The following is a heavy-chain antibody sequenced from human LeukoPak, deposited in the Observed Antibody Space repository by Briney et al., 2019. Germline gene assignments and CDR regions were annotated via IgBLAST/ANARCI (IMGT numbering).Heavy chain of an antibody. J-gene: IGHJ3*02. CDR2: INPSSGGT. V-gene: IGHV1-2*02. CDR3: ASNDYYDSSGYYYSGNAFDI. D-gene: IGHD3-22*01. CDR1: GYTFTGYY. Sequence: ASVKVSCKASGYTFTGYYMHWVRQAPGQGLEWMGWINPSSGGTNYAQKFQGRVTMTRDTSISTAYMELSRLRSDDTAVYYCASNDYYDSSGYYYSGNAFDIWGQGTMVTVSS.